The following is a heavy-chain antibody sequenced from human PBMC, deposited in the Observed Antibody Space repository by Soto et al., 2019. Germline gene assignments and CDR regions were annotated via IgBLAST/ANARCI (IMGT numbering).Heavy chain of an antibody. V-gene: IGHV3-21*01. CDR1: GFTFSSYS. D-gene: IGHD5-18*01. CDR2: ISSSSSYI. J-gene: IGHJ4*02. CDR3: ARDQPGYSYGYGLGY. Sequence: VQLVESGGGLVKPGGSVRLSCAASGFTFSSYSMNWVRHAPGKGLEWVSSISSSSSYISYADSVKGRFTISRDNAKNSLYLQMNSLRAEQTAVYYCARDQPGYSYGYGLGYWGQGTLVTVPS.